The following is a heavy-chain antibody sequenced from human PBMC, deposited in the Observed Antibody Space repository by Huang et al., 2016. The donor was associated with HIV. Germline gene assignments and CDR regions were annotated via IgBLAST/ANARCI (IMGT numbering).Heavy chain of an antibody. CDR1: GYSFRDYA. V-gene: IGHV7-4-1*02. CDR2: INTKTGKA. J-gene: IGHJ5*02. D-gene: IGHD1-7*01. CDR3: ARDARELRDYLVRFNWFAP. Sequence: QVQLVQSGSEFKKPGASVRVSCKASGYSFRDYAGNWVRQAPGQGLEWMGWINTKTGKATYVQGFRGRFVFSLDTSVKTAYLHISSLKTEDAAVYYCARDARELRDYLVRFNWFAPWGQGTLVTVSS.